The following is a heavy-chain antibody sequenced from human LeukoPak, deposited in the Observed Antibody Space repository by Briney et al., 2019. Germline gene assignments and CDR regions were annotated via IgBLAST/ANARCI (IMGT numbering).Heavy chain of an antibody. CDR3: ARAEGYYDSSGPGPFDY. Sequence: SVKVSCKASGGTFSSYAISWVRQAPGQGLEWMGGVIPIFGTANYAQKFQGRVTITADESTSTAYMELSSLRSEDTAVYYCARAEGYYDSSGPGPFDYWGQGTLVTVSS. J-gene: IGHJ4*02. CDR1: GGTFSSYA. D-gene: IGHD3-22*01. V-gene: IGHV1-69*01. CDR2: VIPIFGTA.